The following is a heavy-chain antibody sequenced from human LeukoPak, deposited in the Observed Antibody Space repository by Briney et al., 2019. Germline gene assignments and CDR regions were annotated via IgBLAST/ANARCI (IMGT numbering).Heavy chain of an antibody. CDR1: GYTFTSYD. D-gene: IGHD5-18*01. V-gene: IGHV1-8*01. CDR3: ARGVDMWIQLSLDY. CDR2: MNPNSGNT. J-gene: IGHJ4*02. Sequence: APVKVSCKASGYTFTSYDINWVRQATGQGLEWMGWMNPNSGNTGCAQKFQGRVTMTRNTSISTAYMELSSLRSEDTAVYYCARGVDMWIQLSLDYWGQGTLVTVSS.